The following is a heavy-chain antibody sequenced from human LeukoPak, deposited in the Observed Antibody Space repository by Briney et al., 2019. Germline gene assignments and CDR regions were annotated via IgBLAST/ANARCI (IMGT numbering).Heavy chain of an antibody. D-gene: IGHD3-22*01. CDR3: AKRGVVIRVILVGFHKEAYYFDS. Sequence: GGSLSLSCAVCGITLSNYGMSWVRQATGKGMEWVAGISDSGGRTHYADSVKGRFTISRDNPKNTLYLQMNSLRAVDTAVYFCAKRGVVIRVILVGFHKEAYYFDSWGQGALVTVSS. V-gene: IGHV3-23*01. CDR1: GITLSNYG. J-gene: IGHJ4*02. CDR2: ISDSGGRT.